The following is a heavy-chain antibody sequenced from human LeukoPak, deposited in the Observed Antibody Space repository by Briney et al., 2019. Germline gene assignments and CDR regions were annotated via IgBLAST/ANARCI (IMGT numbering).Heavy chain of an antibody. CDR1: GVTFTSYP. V-gene: IGHV3-23*01. D-gene: IGHD6-19*01. CDR3: AKVGSAWYYFEY. J-gene: IGHJ4*02. Sequence: GGSLRLSCAVSGVTFTSYPMSWVRQAPGKGLEWVSDIGGSGGTTYYADSVKGRFTISRDNSKNTLYLQMNSLRAEDTAVYYCAKVGSAWYYFEYWGQGTLVTVSS. CDR2: IGGSGGTT.